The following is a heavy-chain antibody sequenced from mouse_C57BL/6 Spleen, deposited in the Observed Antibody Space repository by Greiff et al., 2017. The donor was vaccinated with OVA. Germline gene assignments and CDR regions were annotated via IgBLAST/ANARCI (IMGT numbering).Heavy chain of an antibody. J-gene: IGHJ3*01. CDR3: ARRDYGRSYGFAQ. D-gene: IGHD1-1*01. CDR2: INPNNGGT. V-gene: IGHV1-18*01. CDR1: GYTFTDYN. Sequence: VQLKQSGPELVKPGASVKIPCKASGYTFTDYNMDWVKQSHGKSLEWIGDINPNNGGTIYNQKFKGKATLTVDKSSSTAYMELRSLTSEDTAVYYCARRDYGRSYGFAQWGQGTLVSVSA.